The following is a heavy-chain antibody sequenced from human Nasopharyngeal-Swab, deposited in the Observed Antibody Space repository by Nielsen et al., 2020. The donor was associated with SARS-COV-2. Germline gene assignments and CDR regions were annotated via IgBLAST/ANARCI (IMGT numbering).Heavy chain of an antibody. CDR2: IYTSGST. CDR3: AREGRITIFGVVITFNGMDV. J-gene: IGHJ6*02. Sequence: SETLSLTCTVSGGSISSGSHYWSWIRQPAGKGLEWIGRIYTSGSTNYNPSLKSRVTISVDTSKNQFSLKLSSVTAADTAVYYCAREGRITIFGVVITFNGMDVWGQGTTVTVSS. D-gene: IGHD3-3*01. V-gene: IGHV4-61*02. CDR1: GGSISSGSHY.